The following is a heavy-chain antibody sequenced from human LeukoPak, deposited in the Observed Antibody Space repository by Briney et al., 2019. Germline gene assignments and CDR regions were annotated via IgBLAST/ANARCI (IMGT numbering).Heavy chain of an antibody. V-gene: IGHV4-39*07. J-gene: IGHJ5*02. CDR3: ARDEGWFDP. Sequence: SETLSLTCTVSGGSISSSNYYWGWIRQPPGKGLEWIGSIYHSGSTYYNPSLKSRVTISVDTSKNQFSLKLSSVTAADTAVYYCARDEGWFDPWGQGTLVTVSS. CDR2: IYHSGST. CDR1: GGSISSSNYY.